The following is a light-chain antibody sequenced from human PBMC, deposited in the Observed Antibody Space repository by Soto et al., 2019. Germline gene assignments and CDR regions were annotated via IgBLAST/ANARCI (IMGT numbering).Light chain of an antibody. V-gene: IGKV3-20*01. J-gene: IGKJ1*01. CDR1: QSVSSSY. Sequence: EIVLTQSPGTLSLSPGERATLSCRASQSVSSSYLAWYQQKPGQAPRLLIYGASSRATDIPDRFSGSGSGTDFTLTISRLEPEDFAVYYCQQQKTYGQGTKVEIK. CDR2: GAS. CDR3: QQQKT.